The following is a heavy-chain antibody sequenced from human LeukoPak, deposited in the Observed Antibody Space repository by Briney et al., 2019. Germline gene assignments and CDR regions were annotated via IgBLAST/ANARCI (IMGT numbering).Heavy chain of an antibody. V-gene: IGHV1-8*03. CDR2: MNPNSGNT. Sequence: ASVKVSYKASGYTFTSYDINWVRQATGQGLEWMGWMNPNSGNTGYAQKFQGSVTITRNTSISTAYMELSSLRSEDTAVYYCARGRRGLRRYYYYYMDVWGKGTTVTVSS. D-gene: IGHD1-26*01. CDR3: ARGRRGLRRYYYYYMDV. J-gene: IGHJ6*03. CDR1: GYTFTSYD.